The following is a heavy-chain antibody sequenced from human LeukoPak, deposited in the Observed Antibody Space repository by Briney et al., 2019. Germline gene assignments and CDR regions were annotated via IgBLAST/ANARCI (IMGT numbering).Heavy chain of an antibody. CDR1: GGTFSSYA. D-gene: IGHD3-16*01. CDR3: ARRFGFEYYFDY. CDR2: IIPILGIA. V-gene: IGHV1-69*04. J-gene: IGHJ4*02. Sequence: SVKVSCKASGGTFSSYAISWVRQAPGQGLEWMGRIIPILGIANYAQKFQGRVTITADKSTSTAYMELSSLRSEDTAVYYCARRFGFEYYFDYWGQGTLVTVSS.